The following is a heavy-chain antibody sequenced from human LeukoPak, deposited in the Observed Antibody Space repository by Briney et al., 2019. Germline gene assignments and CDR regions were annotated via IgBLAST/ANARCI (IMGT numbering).Heavy chain of an antibody. D-gene: IGHD3-10*01. CDR2: ISAYNGNT. CDR1: GYTFTSYG. CDR3: AREGVTMVRGVIISTNYYYYGMDV. J-gene: IGHJ6*02. V-gene: IGHV1-18*01. Sequence: GASVKVSCKASGYTFTSYGISWVRQAPGQGLEWMGWISAYNGNTNYAQKLQGRVTMTTDTSTSTAYMELRSLRSDDTAVYYCAREGVTMVRGVIISTNYYYYGMDVWGQGTTVTVS.